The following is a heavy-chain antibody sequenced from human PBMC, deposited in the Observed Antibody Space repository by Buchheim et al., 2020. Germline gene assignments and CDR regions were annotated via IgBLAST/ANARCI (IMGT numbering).Heavy chain of an antibody. CDR3: ARDRPLMRHYYESSGPPGY. D-gene: IGHD3-22*01. J-gene: IGHJ4*02. CDR1: GYTFSSYG. Sequence: QVQLVQSGAEVKKPGASVKVSCEASGYTFSSYGITWVRQAPGQGLEWMGWINAYNGKTNYAQKIQGRVTMTTDTSTSTVYMELRSLRSDDTAVYYCARDRPLMRHYYESSGPPGYWGQGTL. CDR2: INAYNGKT. V-gene: IGHV1-18*01.